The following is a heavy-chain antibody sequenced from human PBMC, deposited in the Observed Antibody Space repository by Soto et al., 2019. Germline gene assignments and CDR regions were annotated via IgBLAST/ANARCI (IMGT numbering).Heavy chain of an antibody. Sequence: EVQLLESGGGLVQPGGSLRLSCAASGFTFSSYAMSWVRQAPGKGLEWVSGISGSDDSTYYADSVKGRFTISRDNSKKTVYLQMNSLRAEHTAVYYSAKGVPGIAVAGTGYFQHWGQGTLVTVSS. CDR1: GFTFSSYA. J-gene: IGHJ1*01. CDR3: AKGVPGIAVAGTGYFQH. D-gene: IGHD6-19*01. CDR2: ISGSDDST. V-gene: IGHV3-23*01.